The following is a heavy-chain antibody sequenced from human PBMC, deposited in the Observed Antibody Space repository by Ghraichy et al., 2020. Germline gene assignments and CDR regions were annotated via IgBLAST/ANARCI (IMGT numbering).Heavy chain of an antibody. CDR2: INHNGST. CDR1: GGSFSGYY. D-gene: IGHD5-12*01. J-gene: IGHJ4*02. V-gene: IGHV4-34*01. CDR3: ASRSSGYNFDY. Sequence: SQTLSLTCAVYGGSFSGYYWSWIRQPPGKGLEWIGEINHNGSTNYNPSLKSRVTISVDTSKNQFSLKLSSVTAADTAVYYCASRSSGYNFDYWGQGTLVTVSS.